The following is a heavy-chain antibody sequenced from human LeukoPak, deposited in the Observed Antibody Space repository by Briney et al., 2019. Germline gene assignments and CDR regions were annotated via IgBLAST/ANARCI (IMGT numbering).Heavy chain of an antibody. D-gene: IGHD5-18*01. V-gene: IGHV3-23*01. CDR3: AKVEARGYSHGLDY. CDR1: GFTFSSYA. CDR2: INTSGVET. Sequence: PGGSLRLSCAASGFTFSSYAMSWVRQTPGKGLGWVSSINTSGVETYYADSVKGRLTISRDNSNNTLYLQMNSLRAEDTALYSCAKVEARGYSHGLDYWGQGILVTVSS. J-gene: IGHJ4*02.